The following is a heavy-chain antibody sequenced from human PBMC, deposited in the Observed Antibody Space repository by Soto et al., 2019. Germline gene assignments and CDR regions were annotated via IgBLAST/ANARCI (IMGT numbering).Heavy chain of an antibody. V-gene: IGHV1-24*01. CDR2: FDPEDGET. Sequence: ASVKVSCKVSGYTLTELSMHWVRQAPGKGLEWKGGFDPEDGETIYAQKFQGRVTMTEDTSTDTAYMELSSLRSEDTAVYYCATDLQSGWNYFDYWGQGTLVTVSS. J-gene: IGHJ4*02. CDR3: ATDLQSGWNYFDY. D-gene: IGHD3-22*01. CDR1: GYTLTELS.